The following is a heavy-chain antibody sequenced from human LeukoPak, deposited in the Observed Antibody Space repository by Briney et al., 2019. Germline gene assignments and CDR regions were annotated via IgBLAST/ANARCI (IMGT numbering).Heavy chain of an antibody. CDR1: GFTFTKYW. J-gene: IGHJ4*02. V-gene: IGHV3-7*01. CDR2: IKQDGSDK. Sequence: PGGSLRLSCAASGFTFTKYWMTWVRQAPGKGLEWVGNIKQDGSDKNYMDSVKGRFTISRDNTKNSVYLQMSSLRAEDTAVYYCARDKDRSSGWYGYFDYWGQGTLVTVSS. CDR3: ARDKDRSSGWYGYFDY. D-gene: IGHD6-19*01.